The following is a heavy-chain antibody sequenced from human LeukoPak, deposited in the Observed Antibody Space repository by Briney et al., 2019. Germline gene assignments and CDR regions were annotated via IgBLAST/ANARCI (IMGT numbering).Heavy chain of an antibody. D-gene: IGHD3-22*01. Sequence: GGSLRLSCAASGFTFSSYWMSWVRQAPGKGLEWVANKKQDGSEKYYVDSVKGRFTISRDNAKNSLYLQMNSLRAEDTAVYYCARDRGYYDSSVFPDYWGQGTLVTDSS. J-gene: IGHJ4*02. CDR2: KKQDGSEK. V-gene: IGHV3-7*01. CDR3: ARDRGYYDSSVFPDY. CDR1: GFTFSSYW.